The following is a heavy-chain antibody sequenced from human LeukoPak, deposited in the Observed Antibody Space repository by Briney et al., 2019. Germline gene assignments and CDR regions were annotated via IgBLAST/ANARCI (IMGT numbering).Heavy chain of an antibody. V-gene: IGHV1-2*02. CDR2: INPNSGGT. J-gene: IGHJ4*02. CDR3: AVGGFSSWFYFDY. Sequence: GASVKVSCKVSGYTLTELSMHWVRQAPGQGLEWMGWINPNSGGTNYAQKFQGRVAMTRDTSISTAYMELSRLRSDDTAVYYCAVGGFSSWFYFDYWGQGTLVTVSS. D-gene: IGHD3-22*01. CDR1: GYTLTELS.